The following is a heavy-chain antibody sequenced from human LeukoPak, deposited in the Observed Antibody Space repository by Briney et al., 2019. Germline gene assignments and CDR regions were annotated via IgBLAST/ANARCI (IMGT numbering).Heavy chain of an antibody. CDR1: GGSIGSYY. CDR3: ARDYDSSGIDY. D-gene: IGHD3-22*01. CDR2: IYTSGST. V-gene: IGHV4-4*07. Sequence: SETLSLTCTVSGGSIGSYYWSWIRQPAGKGLEWIGRIYTSGSTNYNPSLKSRVTMSVDTSKNQSSLKLSSVTAADTAVYYCARDYDSSGIDYWGQGTLVTVSS. J-gene: IGHJ4*02.